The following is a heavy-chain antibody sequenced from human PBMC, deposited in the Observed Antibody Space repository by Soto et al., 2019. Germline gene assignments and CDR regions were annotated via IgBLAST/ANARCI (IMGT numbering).Heavy chain of an antibody. CDR1: GFTFSSYA. CDR2: ISGSGGST. Sequence: GGSLRLSCAASGFTFSSYAMSWVRQAPGKGLEWVSAISGSGGSTYYADSVEGRFTISRDNSKNTLYLQMNSLRAEDTAVYYCAKASSGSVAEDYWGQGTLVTVSS. D-gene: IGHD6-19*01. V-gene: IGHV3-23*01. J-gene: IGHJ4*02. CDR3: AKASSGSVAEDY.